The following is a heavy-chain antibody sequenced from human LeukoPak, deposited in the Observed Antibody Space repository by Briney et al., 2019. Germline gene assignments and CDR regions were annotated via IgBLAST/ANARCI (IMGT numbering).Heavy chain of an antibody. CDR2: IKQDGSEK. J-gene: IGHJ4*02. V-gene: IGHV3-7*01. Sequence: GGSLRLSCAASGFTFSSYWMSWVRQAPGKGLEWVANIKQDGSEKYYVDSVKGRFTISRDNAENSLYLQMNSLRAEDTAVYYCARDQGLYYDSSGYPYFDYWGQGTLVTVSS. CDR3: ARDQGLYYDSSGYPYFDY. D-gene: IGHD3-22*01. CDR1: GFTFSSYW.